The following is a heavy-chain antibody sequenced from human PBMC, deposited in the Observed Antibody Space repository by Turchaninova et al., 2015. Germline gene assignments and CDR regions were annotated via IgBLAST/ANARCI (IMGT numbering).Heavy chain of an antibody. CDR2: LYPSGST. Sequence: QVQLQESGPGLVKPSATLSLTCTWSGSSISINYWSWIRRSPGKELEWIGHLYPSGSTTYNPSLKSRVTISLDTSKNHFSLILTSVTAADTAVYYCARDRWAGDVTFSDLWGQGTVVSVSS. V-gene: IGHV4-59*01. J-gene: IGHJ3*01. D-gene: IGHD4-23*01. CDR3: ARDRWAGDVTFSDL. CDR1: GSSISINY.